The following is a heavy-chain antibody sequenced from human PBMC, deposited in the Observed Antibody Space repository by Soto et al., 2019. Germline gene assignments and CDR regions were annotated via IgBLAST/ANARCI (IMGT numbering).Heavy chain of an antibody. Sequence: LRLSCAASGFTFSSYGMHWVRQAPGKGLEWVAVISYDGSNKYYADSVKGRFTISRDNSKNTLYLQMNSLRAEDTAVYYCAKPLPYSSGWQIDYWGQGTLVTVSS. D-gene: IGHD6-19*01. J-gene: IGHJ4*02. CDR2: ISYDGSNK. V-gene: IGHV3-30*18. CDR1: GFTFSSYG. CDR3: AKPLPYSSGWQIDY.